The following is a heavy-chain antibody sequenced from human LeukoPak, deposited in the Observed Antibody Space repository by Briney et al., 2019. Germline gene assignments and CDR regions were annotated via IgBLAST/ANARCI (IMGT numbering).Heavy chain of an antibody. D-gene: IGHD3-22*01. CDR3: AKDFSVYYYDSRVLDY. V-gene: IGHV3-30*02. CDR1: GFTFSSYG. CDR2: TRYDGSNK. Sequence: GGSLRLSCATSGFTFSSYGMHWVRQAPGKGLEWVAFTRYDGSNKYYADSVKGRFTISRDNSKNTLYLQMNSLRAEDTAVYYCAKDFSVYYYDSRVLDYWGQGTLVTVSS. J-gene: IGHJ4*02.